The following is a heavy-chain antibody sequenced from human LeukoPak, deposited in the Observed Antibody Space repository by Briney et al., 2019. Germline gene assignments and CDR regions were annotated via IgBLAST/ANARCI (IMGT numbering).Heavy chain of an antibody. CDR2: INHSGST. CDR1: GGSFSGYY. J-gene: IGHJ4*02. D-gene: IGHD5-18*01. Sequence: PSETLSLTCAVYGGSFSGYYWSWIRQPPGKGLEWIGEINHSGSTNYNPSLKGRVTISVDTSKNQFSLKLSSVTAADTAVYYCARGRRYSYGFDYWGQGTLVTVSS. V-gene: IGHV4-34*01. CDR3: ARGRRYSYGFDY.